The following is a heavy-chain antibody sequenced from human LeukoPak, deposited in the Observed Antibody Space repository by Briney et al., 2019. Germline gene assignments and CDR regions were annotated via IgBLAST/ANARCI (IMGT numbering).Heavy chain of an antibody. J-gene: IGHJ4*02. CDR2: ISGSGGST. D-gene: IGHD2-2*01. CDR1: GFTLSSYA. V-gene: IGHV3-23*01. Sequence: GGSLRLSCAASGFTLSSYAMSWVRQAPGKGLEWVSGISGSGGSTYYADSVKGRFTISRDNAKNTLYLKMNTLRAEDTAIYFCARGGFTGTSCPYFDYWGQGTLVTVSS. CDR3: ARGGFTGTSCPYFDY.